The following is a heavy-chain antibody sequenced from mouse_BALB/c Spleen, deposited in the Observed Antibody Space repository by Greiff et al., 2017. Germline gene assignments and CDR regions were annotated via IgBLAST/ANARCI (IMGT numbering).Heavy chain of an antibody. Sequence: EVQRVESGGDLVKPGGSLKLSCAASGFTFSSYGMSWVRQTPDKRLEWVATISSGGSYTYYPDSVKGRFTISRDNAKNTLYLQMSSLKSEDTAMYYCARQGGEGPFDYWGQGTTLTVSS. CDR3: ARQGGEGPFDY. CDR1: GFTFSSYG. CDR2: ISSGGSYT. J-gene: IGHJ2*01. V-gene: IGHV5-6*01.